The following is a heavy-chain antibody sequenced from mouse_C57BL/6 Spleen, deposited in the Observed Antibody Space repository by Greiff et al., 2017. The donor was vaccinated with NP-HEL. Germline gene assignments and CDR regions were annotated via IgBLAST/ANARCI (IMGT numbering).Heavy chain of an antibody. J-gene: IGHJ2*01. Sequence: VQLQQPGAELVMPGASVKLSCKASGYTFTSYWMHWVKQRPGQGLEWIGEIDPSDSYTNYNQKFKGKSTLTVDKSSSTAYMQLSSLTSEDSAVYYCARDYGSPFDYWGQGTTRTVSS. D-gene: IGHD1-1*01. CDR1: GYTFTSYW. CDR3: ARDYGSPFDY. CDR2: IDPSDSYT. V-gene: IGHV1-69*01.